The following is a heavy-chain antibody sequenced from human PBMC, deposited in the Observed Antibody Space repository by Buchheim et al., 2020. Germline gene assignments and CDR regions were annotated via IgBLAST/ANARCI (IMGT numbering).Heavy chain of an antibody. CDR3: ARGGRGIRYYDSSGYVDY. Sequence: EVQLVESGGGLVQPGGSLRLSCAASGFTFSSYWMHWVRQAPGKGLVWVSRINSDGSSTSYADSVKGRFTISRDNAKSTLYLQMNSLRAEDTAVYYCARGGRGIRYYDSSGYVDYWGQGTL. CDR1: GFTFSSYW. J-gene: IGHJ4*02. CDR2: INSDGSST. D-gene: IGHD3-22*01. V-gene: IGHV3-74*01.